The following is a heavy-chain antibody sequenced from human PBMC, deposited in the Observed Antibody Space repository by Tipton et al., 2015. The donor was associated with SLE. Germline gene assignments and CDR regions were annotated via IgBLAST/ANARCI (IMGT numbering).Heavy chain of an antibody. V-gene: IGHV4-39*07. D-gene: IGHD3-10*01. CDR2: IYYSGST. CDR1: DGSISSSSYF. CDR3: ARLQWFRRGGWFDP. J-gene: IGHJ5*02. Sequence: TLSLTCTVSDGSISSSSYFWGWIRQPPGKGLEWIGSIYYSGSTYYNPSLKSRVTISVDTSKNQFSLKLSSVTAADTAVYYCARLQWFRRGGWFDPWGQGTLVTVSS.